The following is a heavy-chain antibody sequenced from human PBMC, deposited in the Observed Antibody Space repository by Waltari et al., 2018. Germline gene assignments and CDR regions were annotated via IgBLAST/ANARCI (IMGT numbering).Heavy chain of an antibody. V-gene: IGHV3-53*01. Sequence: EVQLVESGGGLIQPGGSLRLSCAASGFTVSSNYMSWVGQAPGKGLGWCSVIYSVGSTYYSDSVKGRFTISRDNSKNTLYLQMNSLRAEDTAVYYCARVFASGWYKKGLDYWGQGTLVTVSS. J-gene: IGHJ4*02. CDR3: ARVFASGWYKKGLDY. D-gene: IGHD6-19*01. CDR1: GFTVSSNY. CDR2: IYSVGST.